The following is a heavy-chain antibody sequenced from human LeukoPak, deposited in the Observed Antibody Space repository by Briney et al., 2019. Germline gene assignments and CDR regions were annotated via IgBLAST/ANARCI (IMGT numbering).Heavy chain of an antibody. V-gene: IGHV3-30*07. CDR3: ARDSAPYCEGDCYFDY. D-gene: IGHD2-21*02. J-gene: IGHJ4*01. Sequence: SVKGRFTISRDNSKNMLYLQMNSLRVEDTGVYFCARDSAPYCEGDCYFDYWGHGTLVTVSS.